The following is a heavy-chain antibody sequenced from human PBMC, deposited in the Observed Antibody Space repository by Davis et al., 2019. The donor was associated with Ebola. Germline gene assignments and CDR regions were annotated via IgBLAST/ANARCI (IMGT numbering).Heavy chain of an antibody. D-gene: IGHD3-10*01. CDR1: GGSFSGYY. CDR2: INHSGST. Sequence: LRLSCAVYGGSFSGYYWSWIRQPPGKGLEWIGEINHSGSTNYNPSLKSRVTISLDTSKNQFSLSLRSVTAADTAVYYCARRAGFHFYYGMDVWGKGTTVIVSS. CDR3: ARRAGFHFYYGMDV. J-gene: IGHJ6*04. V-gene: IGHV4-34*09.